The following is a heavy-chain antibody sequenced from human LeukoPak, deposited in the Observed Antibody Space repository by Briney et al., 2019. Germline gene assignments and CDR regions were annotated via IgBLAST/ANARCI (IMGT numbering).Heavy chain of an antibody. V-gene: IGHV3-21*01. CDR2: ISSSSSYI. D-gene: IGHD3-3*01. CDR3: ARDRTGDFWSGYYTSGFDY. J-gene: IGHJ4*02. CDR1: GFTFSSYA. Sequence: GGSLRLSCAASGFTFSSYAMHWVRQAPGKGLEWVSSISSSSSYIYYADSVKGRFTISRDNAKNSLYLQMNSLRAEDTAVYYCARDRTGDFWSGYYTSGFDYWGQGTLVTVSS.